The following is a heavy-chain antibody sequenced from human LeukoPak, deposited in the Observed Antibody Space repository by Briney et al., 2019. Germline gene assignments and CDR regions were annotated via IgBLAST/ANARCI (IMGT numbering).Heavy chain of an antibody. J-gene: IGHJ4*02. Sequence: QAGGSLRLSCAGYGFTFDEYALHWVRQAPGKGLEWVSGINRNSDKVGYADSVKGRFTISRDNARNFLYLQMNSLRLEDTAMYYCTKDRYCPSTNCPVDYWGQGTLVTVSS. CDR2: INRNSDKV. CDR1: GFTFDEYA. V-gene: IGHV3-9*01. CDR3: TKDRYCPSTNCPVDY. D-gene: IGHD2-2*01.